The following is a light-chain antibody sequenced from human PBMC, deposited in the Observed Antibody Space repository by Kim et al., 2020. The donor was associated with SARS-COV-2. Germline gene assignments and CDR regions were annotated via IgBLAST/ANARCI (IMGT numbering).Light chain of an antibody. CDR1: KIGTYS. CDR3: QVWDSSDDNNYV. V-gene: IGLV3-21*04. Sequence: SYELTQPPSVSVAPGETATITCGGDKIGTYSVHWYQQRPSQAPVLVLNYNSDRPSGIPDRFSGHNSGDTATLIISGVEAGVEADYYCQVWDSSDDNNYVF. J-gene: IGLJ1*01. CDR2: YNS.